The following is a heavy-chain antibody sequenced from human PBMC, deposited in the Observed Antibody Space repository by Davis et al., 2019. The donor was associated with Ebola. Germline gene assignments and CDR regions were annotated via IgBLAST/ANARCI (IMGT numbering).Heavy chain of an antibody. J-gene: IGHJ5*02. D-gene: IGHD3-10*01. CDR1: GYIFTTYY. CDR2: IIPRLDTT. CDR3: ARRQLGEFPVFDP. Sequence: SVKVSCKPSGYIFTTYYIHWVRQAPGHGLEWMGEIIPRLDTTQFAQKFQGKLTITADEVTGTAFMELERLTSEDTAVYYCARRQLGEFPVFDPWGQGTLVTVSS. V-gene: IGHV1-69*13.